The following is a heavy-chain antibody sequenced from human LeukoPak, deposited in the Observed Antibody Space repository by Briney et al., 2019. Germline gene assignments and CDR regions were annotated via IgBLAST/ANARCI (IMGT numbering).Heavy chain of an antibody. CDR1: GSTFTGYY. J-gene: IGHJ4*02. V-gene: IGHV1-2*02. CDR3: ARARRPLEYSSGWYEDY. D-gene: IGHD6-19*01. CDR2: INPNSGGT. Sequence: GAAVKVSCNASGSTFTGYYMHWVRQAPGQGLGHMGWINPNSGGTNYAQKFQGRVTMTRDTSISTAYMELSRLRSDDTAVYYCARARRPLEYSSGWYEDYWGQGTLVTVSS.